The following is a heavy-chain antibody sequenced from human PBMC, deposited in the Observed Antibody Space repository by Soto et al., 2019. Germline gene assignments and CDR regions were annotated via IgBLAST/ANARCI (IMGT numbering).Heavy chain of an antibody. CDR3: ARHFFPSSGWYSSLDWFDP. Sequence: QLQLQESGPGLVKPSETLSLTCTVSGGSISSSSYYWGWIRQPPGKGLEWIGSIYYSGSTYYNPSLKSRVTISVDTSKNQFSLKLSSVTAADTAVYYCARHFFPSSGWYSSLDWFDPWGQGTLVTVSS. CDR2: IYYSGST. D-gene: IGHD6-19*01. V-gene: IGHV4-39*01. CDR1: GGSISSSSYY. J-gene: IGHJ5*02.